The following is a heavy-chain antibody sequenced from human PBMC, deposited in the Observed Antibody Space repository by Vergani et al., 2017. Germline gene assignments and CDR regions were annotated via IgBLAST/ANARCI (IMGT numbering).Heavy chain of an antibody. CDR2: ISSDSSGL. D-gene: IGHD3-22*01. CDR1: GFTFSSYS. J-gene: IGHJ3*02. CDR3: ARENYYDRTHAFDI. V-gene: IGHV3-48*01. Sequence: VQLVESGGGVVQPGGSLRLSCEASGFTFSSYSMNWVRQAPGKGLEWVSNISSDSSGLYYADSVKGRFTNSRDNPKKSLYLQLNSLRSEDTAVYYCARENYYDRTHAFDIWGQGTMVTVSS.